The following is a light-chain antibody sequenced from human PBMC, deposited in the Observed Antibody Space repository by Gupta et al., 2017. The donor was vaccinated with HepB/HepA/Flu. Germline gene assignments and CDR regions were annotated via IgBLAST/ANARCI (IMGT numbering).Light chain of an antibody. J-gene: IGKJ5*01. CDR3: HQYDSTPFT. CDR1: QDIRITY. V-gene: IGKV3-20*01. CDR2: GAS. Sequence: EVVLTQSPATLSLSPGERATFSCRASQDIRITYLAWYQEKPGQAPRLLIYGASNRATDIPVRFSGSGSGTDFTLTISRLEPEDFAVYYCHQYDSTPFTFGQGTRLEIK.